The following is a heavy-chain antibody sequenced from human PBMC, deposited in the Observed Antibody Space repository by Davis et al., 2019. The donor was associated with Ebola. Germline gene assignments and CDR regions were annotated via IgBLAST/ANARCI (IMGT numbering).Heavy chain of an antibody. Sequence: SETLSLTCTVSGGSISGGYCSWFRQSPGKALEWIAYLSYGWHSNSNPSLKSRVFISVDTSKNQFSLQLSPVIAADTAIYYCAAYSWNNYFSPWGQGTLVTVSS. V-gene: IGHV4-59*03. D-gene: IGHD1/OR15-1a*01. CDR3: AAYSWNNYFSP. J-gene: IGHJ5*02. CDR1: GGSISGGY. CDR2: LSYGWHS.